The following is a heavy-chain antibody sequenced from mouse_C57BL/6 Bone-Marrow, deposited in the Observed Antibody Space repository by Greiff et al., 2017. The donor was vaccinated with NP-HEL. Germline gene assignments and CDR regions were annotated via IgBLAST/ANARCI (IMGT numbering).Heavy chain of an antibody. D-gene: IGHD2-4*01. J-gene: IGHJ1*03. CDR3: ARDRYDYVYFDV. CDR2: ISDGGSYT. CDR1: GFTFSSYA. V-gene: IGHV5-4*01. Sequence: EVQGVESGGGLVKPGGSLKLSCAASGFTFSSYAMSWVRQTPEQRLEWVAPISDGGSYTYYPDNVKGRFTISRDKAKNNLYLQMSHLKSEDTAMYYCARDRYDYVYFDVWGTGTTVTVSS.